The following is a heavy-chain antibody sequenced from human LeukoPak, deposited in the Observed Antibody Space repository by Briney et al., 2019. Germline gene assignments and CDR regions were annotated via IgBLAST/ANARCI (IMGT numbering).Heavy chain of an antibody. CDR2: IYHSGST. D-gene: IGHD2-8*01. J-gene: IGHJ5*01. CDR1: NYSISSDYY. Sequence: SETLSLTCTVSNYSISSDYYWGWIRQPPGKGLEWIGSIYHSGSTYYNPSLKSRVTISVDTSKNQFSLKLSSVTAADTAMYYCARAVLATKSEHWFDSWGQGTLVTVSS. V-gene: IGHV4-38-2*02. CDR3: ARAVLATKSEHWFDS.